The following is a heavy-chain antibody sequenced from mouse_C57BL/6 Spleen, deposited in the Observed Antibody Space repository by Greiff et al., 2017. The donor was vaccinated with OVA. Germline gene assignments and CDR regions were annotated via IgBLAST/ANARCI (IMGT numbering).Heavy chain of an antibody. CDR1: GYTFTSYW. V-gene: IGHV1-69*01. Sequence: QVQLQQPGAELVMPGASVKLSCKASGYTFTSYWMHWVKQRPGQGLEWIGEIDPSDSYTNYNQKFKGKSTLTVDKSSSTAYMQLSSLTSEDSAVYYCARVYGSSHDFDYWGQGTTLTVSS. CDR3: ARVYGSSHDFDY. D-gene: IGHD1-1*01. CDR2: IDPSDSYT. J-gene: IGHJ2*01.